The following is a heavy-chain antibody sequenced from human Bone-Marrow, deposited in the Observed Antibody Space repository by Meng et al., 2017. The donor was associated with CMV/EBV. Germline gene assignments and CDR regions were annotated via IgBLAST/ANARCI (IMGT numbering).Heavy chain of an antibody. D-gene: IGHD3-3*01. CDR2: IKQDGSEK. V-gene: IGHV3-7*01. CDR1: GFTFSSYG. CDR3: ANMGTYDFWSGYPPVSL. Sequence: GGSLRLSCAASGFTFSSYGMHWVRQAPGKGLEWVANIKQDGSEKYYVDSVKGRFTISRDNAKNSLYLQMNSLRAEDTAVYYCANMGTYDFWSGYPPVSLWGQGTLVTVSS. J-gene: IGHJ4*02.